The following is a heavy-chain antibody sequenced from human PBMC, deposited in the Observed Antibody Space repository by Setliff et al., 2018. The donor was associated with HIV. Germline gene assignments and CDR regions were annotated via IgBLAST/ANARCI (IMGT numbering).Heavy chain of an antibody. CDR1: GFTFSSYT. CDR2: ISGSGKFM. V-gene: IGHV3-21*01. CDR3: AREGSSSSWFDP. Sequence: GGSLRLSCAASGFTFSSYTMNWVRQAPGKGLEWVASISGSGKFMYYADSVKGRFTISRDNAKNSLYLQMNSLRAEDTAVYYCAREGSSSSWFDPWGQGTLVTVSS. D-gene: IGHD6-6*01. J-gene: IGHJ5*02.